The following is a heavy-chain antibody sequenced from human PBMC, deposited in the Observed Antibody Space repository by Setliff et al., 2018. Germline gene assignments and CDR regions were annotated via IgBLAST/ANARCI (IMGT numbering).Heavy chain of an antibody. CDR3: ARTCSGSGCYAGLES. J-gene: IGHJ4*02. Sequence: GSLRLSCAASGFTFSTYRMNWVRQAPGKGLEWVSYIISNSLPIHYADSVKGRFTISRDNSKNTLYLQMNSLRPEDTAVYYCARTCSGSGCYAGLESWGQGTPVTVSS. CDR2: IISNSLPI. D-gene: IGHD2-15*01. CDR1: GFTFSTYR. V-gene: IGHV3-48*01.